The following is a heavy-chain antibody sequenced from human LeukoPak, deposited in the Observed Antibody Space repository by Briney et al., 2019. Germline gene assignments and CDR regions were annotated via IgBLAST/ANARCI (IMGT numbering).Heavy chain of an antibody. J-gene: IGHJ4*02. Sequence: ASVKVSCKASGYTFTSYYIHWVRQAPGQGLEWMGIINPSGGSTSYAQKFQARVTMTRDTSTRTVYMELSSLRSEDTAVYYCARKPFGLGGLDYWGQGTLVTVPS. CDR1: GYTFTSYY. CDR3: ARKPFGLGGLDY. V-gene: IGHV1-46*01. CDR2: INPSGGST. D-gene: IGHD3-16*01.